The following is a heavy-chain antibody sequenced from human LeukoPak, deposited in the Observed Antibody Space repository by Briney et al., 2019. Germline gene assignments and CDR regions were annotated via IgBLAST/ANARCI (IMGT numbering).Heavy chain of an antibody. J-gene: IGHJ6*02. D-gene: IGHD3-16*01. Sequence: PGGSLRLSCAASGFTFSSFGMHWVRQAPGKGLEWVAVIWSDGSNKYYADPVKGRFTISRDNSKNTLYLQMNSLRAEDTAVYYCARDMTYYYGMDVWGQGTTVTVSS. CDR2: IWSDGSNK. V-gene: IGHV3-33*01. CDR1: GFTFSSFG. CDR3: ARDMTYYYGMDV.